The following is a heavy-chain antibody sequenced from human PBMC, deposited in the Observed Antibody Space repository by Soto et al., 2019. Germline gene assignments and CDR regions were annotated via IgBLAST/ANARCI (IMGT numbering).Heavy chain of an antibody. CDR1: GFTFSDYY. J-gene: IGHJ4*02. CDR2: ISSSGSTI. D-gene: IGHD4-17*01. CDR3: ARARPSTTVTTGEFFFFDY. Sequence: GGSLRLSCAASGFTFSDYYMSWIRQAPGKGLEWVSYISSSGSTIYYAESVKGRFPISRENAKNSLYLQMNSLRAEDTAVYYCARARPSTTVTTGEFFFFDYWGQGTLVTVSS. V-gene: IGHV3-11*01.